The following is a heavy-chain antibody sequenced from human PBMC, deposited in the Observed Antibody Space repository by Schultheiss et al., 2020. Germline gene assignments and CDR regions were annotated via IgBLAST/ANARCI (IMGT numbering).Heavy chain of an antibody. CDR1: GFTFDDYA. J-gene: IGHJ6*02. V-gene: IGHV3-9*01. CDR2: ISWNSGSI. CDR3: AKASGIAAAGYYYYGMDV. D-gene: IGHD6-13*01. Sequence: GGSLRLSCAASGFTFDDYAMHWVRQAPGKGLEWVSGISWNSGSIGYADSVKGRFTISRDNAKNSLYLQMNSLRAEDTALYYCAKASGIAAAGYYYYGMDVWGQGTT.